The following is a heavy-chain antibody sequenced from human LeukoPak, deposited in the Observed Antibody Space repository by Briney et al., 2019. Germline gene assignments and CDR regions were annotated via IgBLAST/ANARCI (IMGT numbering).Heavy chain of an antibody. CDR3: ARDDNYYDSSGYLDY. V-gene: IGHV4-34*01. D-gene: IGHD3-22*01. CDR1: GGSFSGYY. Sequence: SETLSVTCAVYGGSFSGYYWSWIRQPPGKGLEWIGEINHSGSTNYNPSLKSRVTISVDTSKNQFSLKLSSVTAADTAVYYCARDDNYYDSSGYLDYWGQGTLVTVSS. J-gene: IGHJ4*02. CDR2: INHSGST.